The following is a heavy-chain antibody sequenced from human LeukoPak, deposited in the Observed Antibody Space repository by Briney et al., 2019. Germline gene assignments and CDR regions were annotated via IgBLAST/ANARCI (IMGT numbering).Heavy chain of an antibody. J-gene: IGHJ5*02. CDR3: ARDPYSSGFKWFDP. CDR1: GYTFTSYG. V-gene: IGHV1-18*01. Sequence: ASVKVSCKASGYTFTSYGISWVRQAPGQGLEWMGWISAYNGNTNYAQKLQGRVTMTTDTSTSTACMELRSLRSDDTAMYYCARDPYSSGFKWFDPWGQGTLVTVSS. D-gene: IGHD6-19*01. CDR2: ISAYNGNT.